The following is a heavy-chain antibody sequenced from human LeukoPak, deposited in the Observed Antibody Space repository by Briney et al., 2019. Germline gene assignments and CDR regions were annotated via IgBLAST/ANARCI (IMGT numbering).Heavy chain of an antibody. CDR2: IYSGGST. V-gene: IGHV3-53*01. D-gene: IGHD5-24*01. CDR1: GFTVSSNY. J-gene: IGHJ3*02. Sequence: GGSLRLSCAASGFTVSSNYMSWVRQAPGKGLEWVSVIYSGGSTYYADSVKGRFTISRDNSKNTLYLQMNSLRAEDTAVYYSAREGLEMAPDAFDIWGQGTMVTVSS. CDR3: AREGLEMAPDAFDI.